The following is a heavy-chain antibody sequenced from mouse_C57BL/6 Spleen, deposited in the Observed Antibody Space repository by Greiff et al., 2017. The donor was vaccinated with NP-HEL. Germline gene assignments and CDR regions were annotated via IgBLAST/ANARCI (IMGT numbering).Heavy chain of an antibody. Sequence: QVQLKQPGAELVRPGSSVKLSCKASGYTFTSYWMHWVKQRPIQGLEWIGNIDPSDSETHYNQKFKDKATLTVDKSSSTAYMQLSSLTSEDSAVYYCARGRVGSNPFAYWGQGTLVTVSA. D-gene: IGHD2-5*01. J-gene: IGHJ3*01. V-gene: IGHV1-52*01. CDR1: GYTFTSYW. CDR3: ARGRVGSNPFAY. CDR2: IDPSDSET.